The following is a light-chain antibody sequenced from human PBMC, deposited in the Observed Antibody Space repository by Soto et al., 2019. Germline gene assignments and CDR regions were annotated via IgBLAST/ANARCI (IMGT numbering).Light chain of an antibody. J-gene: IGKJ1*01. CDR3: QQSGSSRT. V-gene: IGKV3-11*01. Sequence: EIVLTQSPATLSLSPGERATLSCRASQSVSSYLAWYQQKPGQAPRLLIYDASDRATGIPARFSGSGSGTDFTLTISRLEPEDFAVYYCQQSGSSRTFGQGTKVDIK. CDR1: QSVSSY. CDR2: DAS.